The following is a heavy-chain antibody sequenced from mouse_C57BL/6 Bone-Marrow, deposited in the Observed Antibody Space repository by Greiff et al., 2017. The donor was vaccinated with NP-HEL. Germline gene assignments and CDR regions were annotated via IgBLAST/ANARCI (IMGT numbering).Heavy chain of an antibody. J-gene: IGHJ3*01. CDR3: ASPLSYYVSSYWFAY. Sequence: EVQLVESGGGLVKPGGSLKLSCAASGFTFSDYGMHWVRQAPEKGLEWVAYISSGSSTIYYADTVKGRFTISRDNAKNTLFLQMTSLRSEDTAMYYYASPLSYYVSSYWFAYWGQGTLVTVSA. V-gene: IGHV5-17*01. D-gene: IGHD1-1*01. CDR2: ISSGSSTI. CDR1: GFTFSDYG.